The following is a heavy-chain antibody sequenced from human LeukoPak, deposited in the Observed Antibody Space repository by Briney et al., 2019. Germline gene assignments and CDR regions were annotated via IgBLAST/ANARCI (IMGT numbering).Heavy chain of an antibody. J-gene: IGHJ4*02. V-gene: IGHV3-30*02. CDR1: GFTFNTYG. CDR2: IRYDTSNE. D-gene: IGHD3-16*01. CDR3: AKTPGGGRDYFDD. Sequence: GGSLRLYCAASGFTFNTYGMHWVRQAPGKGLEWVSFIRYDTSNEYYAESVKGRFTISRDNSKDTLFLQVNSLRVDDTAVYYCAKTPGGGRDYFDDWGQGTLAIVSS.